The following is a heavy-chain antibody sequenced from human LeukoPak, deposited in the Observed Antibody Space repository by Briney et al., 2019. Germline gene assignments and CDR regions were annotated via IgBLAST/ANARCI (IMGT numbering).Heavy chain of an antibody. D-gene: IGHD2-21*02. CDR2: IRPDSGGT. Sequence: ASVKVSCKASGYSFTGHYIHWVRQAPGHGLEWMGWIRPDSGGTKYLQKFQGRVTMTRDTSIGTAFMELTRLTSDDTAVYYCARASYCGGDCYHSLDYWGQGTLVTVSS. CDR1: GYSFTGHY. V-gene: IGHV1-2*02. CDR3: ARASYCGGDCYHSLDY. J-gene: IGHJ4*02.